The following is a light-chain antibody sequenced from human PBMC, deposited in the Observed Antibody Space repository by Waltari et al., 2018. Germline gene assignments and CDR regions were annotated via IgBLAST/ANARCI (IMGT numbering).Light chain of an antibody. Sequence: NVLTQSPGTLSLSPGERATLSCSASQSVGNNYLAWFQQQPGQAPILLIYGASSRATGIPEWGSGSGSGTDFTLTISRLEPDGSAGYFCHLYGSARTFGGGTKVEIK. V-gene: IGKV3-20*01. CDR2: GAS. CDR1: QSVGNNY. CDR3: HLYGSART. J-gene: IGKJ4*01.